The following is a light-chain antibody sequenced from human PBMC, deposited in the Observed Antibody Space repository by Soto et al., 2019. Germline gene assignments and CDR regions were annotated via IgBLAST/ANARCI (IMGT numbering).Light chain of an antibody. CDR1: QSISTY. CDR2: AAS. J-gene: IGKJ2*01. V-gene: IGKV1-39*01. CDR3: QVSYEREYT. Sequence: DIPMTQSPSSLYASVGDRITITCRASQSISTYLNWYQQKPGGAPKLLIYAASNLQSGVPPRFSGRGSGTDCSITISSLQHEDFETYYCQVSYEREYTCGQGTKLEIK.